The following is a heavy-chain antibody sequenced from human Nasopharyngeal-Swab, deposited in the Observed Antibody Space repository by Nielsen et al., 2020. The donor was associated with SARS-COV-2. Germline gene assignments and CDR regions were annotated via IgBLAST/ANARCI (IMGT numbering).Heavy chain of an antibody. D-gene: IGHD3-10*01. V-gene: IGHV3-30*18. CDR2: IAHDASNE. Sequence: GGSLRLSCAASGFTFSSFGMHWVRQAPGKGLEWVAFIAHDASNEYYGDSVKGRFTISRDNSKNTLYLQMSSLRAEDTALYWCVKDLRGNYAFDIWGQGTMVTVSS. CDR1: GFTFSSFG. J-gene: IGHJ3*02. CDR3: VKDLRGNYAFDI.